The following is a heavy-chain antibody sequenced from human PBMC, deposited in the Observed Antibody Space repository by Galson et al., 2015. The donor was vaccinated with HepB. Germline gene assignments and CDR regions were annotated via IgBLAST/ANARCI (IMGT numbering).Heavy chain of an antibody. CDR1: GGSISSYY. V-gene: IGHV4-59*01. D-gene: IGHD5/OR15-5a*01. CDR2: IYYTGST. J-gene: IGHJ5*02. CDR3: ARVTLVSTIIGGNWFDP. Sequence: LSLTCTVSGGSISSYYWSWVRQPPGKGLEWIGYIYYTGSTNYNPPLNNRVTISIGTSENQFSLKLSSVTVADTAVYYCARVTLVSTIIGGNWFDPWGQGTLVTVSS.